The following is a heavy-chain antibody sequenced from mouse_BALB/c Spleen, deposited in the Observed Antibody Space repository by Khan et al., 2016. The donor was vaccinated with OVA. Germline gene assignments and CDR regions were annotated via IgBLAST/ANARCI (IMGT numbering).Heavy chain of an antibody. V-gene: IGHV1-9*01. J-gene: IGHJ3*01. CDR2: IFPGSVST. CDR1: GYTFSSYW. D-gene: IGHD2-13*01. CDR3: ARGGDGGFAY. Sequence: QVQLKQSGGDLMKPGASVKISCKATGYTFSSYWIEWVKQRPGHGLEWIGQIFPGSVSTTYTEKFKGKATFTADTSSNTAYMQLSSLTSEDSAVYYWARGGDGGFAYWGQGTLVTVSA.